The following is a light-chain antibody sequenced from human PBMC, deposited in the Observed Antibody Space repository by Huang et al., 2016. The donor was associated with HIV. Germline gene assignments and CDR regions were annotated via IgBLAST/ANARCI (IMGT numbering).Light chain of an antibody. Sequence: RASQSVSTNLAWYQQKPGQTPRLIIYGSTTRATGVPARFSGSGSGTDFTLTINSLQSEDFGIYYCQQYNNWHLTFGGGTNV. CDR2: GST. CDR3: QQYNNWHLT. CDR1: QSVSTN. J-gene: IGKJ4*01. V-gene: IGKV3-15*01.